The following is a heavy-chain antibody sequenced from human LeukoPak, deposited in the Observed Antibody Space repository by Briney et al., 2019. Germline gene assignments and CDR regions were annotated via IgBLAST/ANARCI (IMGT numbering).Heavy chain of an antibody. CDR1: GFTFSSYA. D-gene: IGHD5-24*01. Sequence: GGSLRLSCAASGFTFSSYAMSWVRQAPGKGLVWVSRINSDGSSTNYADSVKGRFTISRDNAKNTLYLQMNSLRAEDTAVYYCASRDGYNYGGIDSWGQGTLVTVSS. J-gene: IGHJ4*02. V-gene: IGHV3-74*01. CDR2: INSDGSST. CDR3: ASRDGYNYGGIDS.